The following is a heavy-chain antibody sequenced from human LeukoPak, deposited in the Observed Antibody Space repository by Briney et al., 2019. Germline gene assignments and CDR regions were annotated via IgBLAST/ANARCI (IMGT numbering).Heavy chain of an antibody. D-gene: IGHD5-18*01. CDR2: ISSSSSTI. CDR1: GFTFSSYS. Sequence: GGSLRLSCAASGFTFSSYSMNWVRQAPGKGLEWVSYISSSSSTIYYADSVKGRFTISRDNAKNSLYLQMNSLRAEDTAVYYCARVRYSPTSTVVDYWGQGTLVTVSP. CDR3: ARVRYSPTSTVVDY. J-gene: IGHJ4*02. V-gene: IGHV3-48*01.